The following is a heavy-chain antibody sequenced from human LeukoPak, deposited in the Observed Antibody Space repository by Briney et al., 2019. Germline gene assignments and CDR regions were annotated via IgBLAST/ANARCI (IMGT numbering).Heavy chain of an antibody. CDR3: ARDYVVVVPAASSHYYYGMDV. Sequence: PGGSLRLSCAASGFTFSDYYMSWIRQAPGKGLEWVSYISSSGSTIYYADSVKGRFTISRDNAKNSLYLQMNSLRAEDTAVYYCARDYVVVVPAASSHYYYGMDVWGQGTTVTVSS. J-gene: IGHJ6*02. CDR2: ISSSGSTI. CDR1: GFTFSDYY. V-gene: IGHV3-11*01. D-gene: IGHD2-2*01.